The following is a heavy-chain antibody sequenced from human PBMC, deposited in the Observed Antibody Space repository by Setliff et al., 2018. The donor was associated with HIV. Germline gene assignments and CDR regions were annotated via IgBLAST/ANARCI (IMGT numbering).Heavy chain of an antibody. J-gene: IGHJ4*02. V-gene: IGHV3-21*01. Sequence: GGSLRLSCAASGFTFSSYSMNWVRQAPGKGLEWVSSISSSSSYIYYADSVKGLFTISRDNAKNSLYMQMNSLRAEDTAVYYCAWGYDFWSGWKVYWGQGTLVTVSS. CDR2: ISSSSSYI. CDR1: GFTFSSYS. D-gene: IGHD3-3*01. CDR3: AWGYDFWSGWKVY.